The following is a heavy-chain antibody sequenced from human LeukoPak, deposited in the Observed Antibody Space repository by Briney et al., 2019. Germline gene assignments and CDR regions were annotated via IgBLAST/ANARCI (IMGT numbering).Heavy chain of an antibody. J-gene: IGHJ4*02. CDR2: IKQDGSEK. CDR3: AREGIAAAGTPFDN. CDR1: GFTFSSYG. Sequence: GRSLRLSCAASGFTFSSYGMHWVRQAPGKGLEWVAHIKQDGSEKYYVDSVKGRFTISRDNAKNSLYLQMNSLRAEDTAVYYCAREGIAAAGTPFDNWGQGTLVTVSS. V-gene: IGHV3-7*01. D-gene: IGHD6-13*01.